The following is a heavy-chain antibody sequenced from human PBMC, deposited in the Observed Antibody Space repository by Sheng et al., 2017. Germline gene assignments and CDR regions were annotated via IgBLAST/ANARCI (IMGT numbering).Heavy chain of an antibody. Sequence: QVQLVQSGAEVKNPGSSVKVSCKASGVTFSNYAIIWVRQAPGQGLEWMGGIIPIFGTTKYAQKFQGRVTITADESRTTAYMALSSLRSADTAVYYCARSGITMMAMDVWGQGTTVTVSS. D-gene: IGHD3-22*01. J-gene: IGHJ6*02. CDR2: IIPIFGTT. CDR3: ARSGITMMAMDV. CDR1: GVTFSNYA. V-gene: IGHV1-69*13.